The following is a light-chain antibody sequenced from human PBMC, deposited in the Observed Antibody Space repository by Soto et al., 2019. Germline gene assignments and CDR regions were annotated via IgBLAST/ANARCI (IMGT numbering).Light chain of an antibody. Sequence: AFLLTQSPSSLSASVGDRVTNTCRESQGISSALAWYQQKPGKAHKLLIYDDSSFESGFPSSFSVSGSGTKFTLTFSILLHDDFSTYMLHQFNRYSITFGQGTRLEI. V-gene: IGKV1-13*02. CDR2: DDS. CDR1: QGISSA. CDR3: HQFNRYSIT. J-gene: IGKJ5*01.